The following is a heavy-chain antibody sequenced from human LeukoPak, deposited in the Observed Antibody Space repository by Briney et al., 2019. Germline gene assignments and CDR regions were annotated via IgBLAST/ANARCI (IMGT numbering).Heavy chain of an antibody. CDR2: INQDGSEK. V-gene: IGHV3-7*01. CDR1: GLTFRSYW. CDR3: ARERDGRFFDY. J-gene: IGHJ4*02. Sequence: GGSLRLSCAVSGLTFRSYWMSWVRQAPGKGLECVANINQDGSEKYFVDSVKGRFTISRDNAKNSLHLQMNTLRAEDTAVYYCARERDGRFFDYWGQGTLVTVSS. D-gene: IGHD5-24*01.